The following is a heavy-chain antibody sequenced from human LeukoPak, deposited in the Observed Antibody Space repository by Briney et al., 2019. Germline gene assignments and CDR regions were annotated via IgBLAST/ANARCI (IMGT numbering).Heavy chain of an antibody. CDR1: GFTFSSYS. CDR3: ARDRGGAYDFWSGYYTGYFDY. V-gene: IGHV3-48*01. CDR2: ISSSSSTI. J-gene: IGHJ4*02. D-gene: IGHD3-3*01. Sequence: GGSLRLSCAASGFTFSSYSMNWVRQAPGKGLEWVSYISSSSSTIYYADSVKGRFTISRDNAKNFLYLQMNSLRAEDTAVYFCARDRGGAYDFWSGYYTGYFDYWGQGTLVTVSS.